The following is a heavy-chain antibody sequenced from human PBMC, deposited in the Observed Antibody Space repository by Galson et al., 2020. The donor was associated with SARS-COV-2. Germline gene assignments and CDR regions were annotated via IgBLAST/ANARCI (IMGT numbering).Heavy chain of an antibody. CDR1: GGSFSGYY. V-gene: IGHV4-34*01. J-gene: IGHJ3*02. CDR3: ARKWELHALDI. CDR2: INQSGNT. D-gene: IGHD1-26*01. Sequence: SETLSLTCAVYGGSFSGYYWTWIRQPPGKGLEWIGEINQSGNTNCNPSLKSRVTISVDTSKNQFSLKVTSVTAADTAVYYCARKWELHALDIWGQGAMITVSS.